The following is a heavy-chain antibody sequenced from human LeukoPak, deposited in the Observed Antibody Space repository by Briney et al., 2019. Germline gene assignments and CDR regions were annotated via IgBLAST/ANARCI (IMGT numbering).Heavy chain of an antibody. CDR2: ISYDGSNK. V-gene: IGHV3-30-3*01. J-gene: IGHJ4*02. CDR1: GFTFSSYA. Sequence: GRSLRLSCAASGFTFSSYAMHCVRQAPGKGLEWVAVISYDGSNKYYADSVKGRFTISRDNSKNTLYLQMNSLRAEDTAVYYCARDVLGSGSRFDYWGQGTLVTVSS. D-gene: IGHD1-26*01. CDR3: ARDVLGSGSRFDY.